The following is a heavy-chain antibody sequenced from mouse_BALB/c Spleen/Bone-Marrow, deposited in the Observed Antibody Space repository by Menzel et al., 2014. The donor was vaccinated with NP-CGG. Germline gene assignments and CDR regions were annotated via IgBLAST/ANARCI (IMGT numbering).Heavy chain of an antibody. J-gene: IGHJ3*01. CDR3: AFYYYGSSLFVY. Sequence: EVQLQQPGAELVKPGASVKLSCTASGFNIKDTYMHWGKQRPEQGLEGIGRIDPANGNTKYDPKFQGKATITADTSSNTAYLQLSSLTSEDTAVYHCAFYYYGSSLFVYWGQGTLVTVSA. CDR1: GFNIKDTY. V-gene: IGHV14-3*02. CDR2: IDPANGNT. D-gene: IGHD1-1*01.